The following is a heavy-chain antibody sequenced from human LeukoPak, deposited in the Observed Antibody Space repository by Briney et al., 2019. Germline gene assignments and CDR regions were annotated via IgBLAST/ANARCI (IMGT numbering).Heavy chain of an antibody. CDR3: ATDIRAVGDSRYFDY. V-gene: IGHV3-11*01. Sequence: GGSLRLSCAASGFTFSDYYMSWIRQSPGKGLEWFSHIGGSGGDKNYADSVKGRFTISRDNAENSLYLQMNSLRIEDTAIYYCATDIRAVGDSRYFDYWGQGALVTVSS. CDR2: IGGSGGDK. D-gene: IGHD3-16*01. CDR1: GFTFSDYY. J-gene: IGHJ4*02.